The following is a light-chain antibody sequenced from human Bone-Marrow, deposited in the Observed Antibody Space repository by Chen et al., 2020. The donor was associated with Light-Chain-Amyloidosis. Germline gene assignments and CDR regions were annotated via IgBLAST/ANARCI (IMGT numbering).Light chain of an antibody. V-gene: IGLV6-57*01. CDR1: SGSIATNY. Sequence: NFMLTQPHSVSESPGKTVIISCTRSSGSIATNYVQWYQQRPGSSPTTVIYEDDQRPSGVPDLFSGSVVRTSNSASLSVSGPETADEADYYCQSYQDSSQRVFGGGTKLTVL. J-gene: IGLJ3*02. CDR3: QSYQDSSQRV. CDR2: EDD.